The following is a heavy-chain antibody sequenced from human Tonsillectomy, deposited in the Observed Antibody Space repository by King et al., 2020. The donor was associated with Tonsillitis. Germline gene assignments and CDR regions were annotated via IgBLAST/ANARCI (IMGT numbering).Heavy chain of an antibody. D-gene: IGHD6-13*01. CDR2: IDPSDSHT. CDR1: GYSFTNYW. V-gene: IGHV5-10-1*03. Sequence: VQLVESGAEVKKPGESLRISCKGSGYSFTNYWIIWVRQMPGKGLEWMGRIDPSDSHTNYSPSFQGHVSISADKSISTAYLQWSSLEAPDTAIYYCARSEQELSTYYYYYYMDVWGRGTTVTVSS. CDR3: ARSEQELSTYYYYYYMDV. J-gene: IGHJ6*03.